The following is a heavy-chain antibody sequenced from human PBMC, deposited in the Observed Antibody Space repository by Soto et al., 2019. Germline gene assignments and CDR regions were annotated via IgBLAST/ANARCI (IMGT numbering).Heavy chain of an antibody. D-gene: IGHD3-3*01. CDR3: ARAAQEWSRIEDDY. CDR1: GGSISSGGYY. CDR2: IYYSGST. V-gene: IGHV4-31*03. J-gene: IGHJ4*02. Sequence: SETLSLTCTFSGGSISSGGYYWSWVRQPPWKGLEWIGYIYYSGSTYYTPSLKSRVTISVDTSKNQFSLKLSSVTAADTAVYYCARAAQEWSRIEDDYWGQGTLVTVSS.